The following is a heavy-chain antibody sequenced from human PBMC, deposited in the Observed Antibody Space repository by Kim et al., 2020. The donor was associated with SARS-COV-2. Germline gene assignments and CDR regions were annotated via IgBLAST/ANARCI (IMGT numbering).Heavy chain of an antibody. CDR1: GESFSGDY. CDR2: INYSGST. Sequence: SETLSLTCAVYGESFSGDYWSWIRQPPGKGLEWIGEINYSGSTNYNPSLKSRVTISVDTSKNQFSLKLSSVTAADTAVYYCASKVPAAKYFQHWGQGTLV. D-gene: IGHD2-2*01. J-gene: IGHJ1*01. CDR3: ASKVPAAKYFQH. V-gene: IGHV4-34*01.